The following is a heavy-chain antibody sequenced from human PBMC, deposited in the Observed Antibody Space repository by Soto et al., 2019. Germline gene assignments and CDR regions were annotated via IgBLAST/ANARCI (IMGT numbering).Heavy chain of an antibody. CDR3: ARRGYYDSSGYSYDY. CDR2: IYPGDSDT. CDR1: GYSFTSYW. V-gene: IGHV5-51*01. D-gene: IGHD3-22*01. J-gene: IGHJ4*02. Sequence: GESLKISCKGSGYSFTSYWIGWVRQMPGKGLELMGIIYPGDSDTRYSTSIKGQVTISAEKSISTAYLQWSNLKASDTAMYYCARRGYYDSSGYSYDYWGQGTLVTVSS.